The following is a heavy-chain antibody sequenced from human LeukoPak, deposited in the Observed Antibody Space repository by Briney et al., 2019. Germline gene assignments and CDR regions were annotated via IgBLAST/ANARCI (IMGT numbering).Heavy chain of an antibody. CDR3: ARDQGVGADFDY. V-gene: IGHV3-48*03. J-gene: IGHJ4*02. CDR1: GFIFSSYE. Sequence: GGSLRLSCAASGFIFSSYEMNWVRQAPGKGLEWVSYISSSGSTIYYADSVKGRFAISRDNTKNSLYLQMNSLRAEDTAVYYCARDQGVGADFDYWGQGTLVTVSS. D-gene: IGHD1-26*01. CDR2: ISSSGSTI.